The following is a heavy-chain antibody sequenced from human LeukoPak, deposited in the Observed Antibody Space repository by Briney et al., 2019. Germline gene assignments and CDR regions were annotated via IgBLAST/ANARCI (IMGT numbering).Heavy chain of an antibody. CDR2: INPKSGAT. J-gene: IGHJ5*02. CDR3: AKAGNKWLGELHWFAP. V-gene: IGHV1-2*02. D-gene: IGHD3-10*01. Sequence: ASVKVSCKASGYTFTDYYIHWLRQAPGQGLEWVAWINPKSGATNYAQNFQGRVTVTRDTSIRTVYMDLTRLKSDDTAVYYCAKAGNKWLGELHWFAPWGQGTLVTVSS. CDR1: GYTFTDYY.